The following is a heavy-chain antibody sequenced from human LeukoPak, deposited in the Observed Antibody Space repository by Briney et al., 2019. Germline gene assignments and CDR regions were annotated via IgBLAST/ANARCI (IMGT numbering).Heavy chain of an antibody. CDR1: GFTVSSNY. CDR2: IYSGGST. V-gene: IGHV3-53*01. CDR3: AEEGSAAAGIHFDY. J-gene: IGHJ4*02. Sequence: GGSLRLSCAASGFTVSSNYMSWVRQAPGKGLEWVSVIYSGGSTYHADSVKGRFTISRDNSKNTLYLQMNSLRAEDTAVYYCAEEGSAAAGIHFDYWGQGTLVTVSS. D-gene: IGHD6-13*01.